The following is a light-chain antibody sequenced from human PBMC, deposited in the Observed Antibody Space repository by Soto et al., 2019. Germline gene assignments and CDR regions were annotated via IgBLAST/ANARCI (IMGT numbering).Light chain of an antibody. CDR1: QSIGSW. J-gene: IGKJ5*01. Sequence: DLQLTQSPSNLAASVGDRVAITCRDSQSIGSWLPWDQQKPGQAPKPLXYHAPNLESGVPSRFRGSGSGTKFTLTNSSLQPDDFETYYCHQHNSYPCTFGPG. V-gene: IGKV1-5*01. CDR3: HQHNSYPCT. CDR2: HAP.